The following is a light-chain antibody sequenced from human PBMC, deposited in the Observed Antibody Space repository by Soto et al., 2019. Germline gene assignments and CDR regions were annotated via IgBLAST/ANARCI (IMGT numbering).Light chain of an antibody. J-gene: IGKJ1*01. CDR1: QSISGW. CDR3: QQYNSYSET. Sequence: DIQMTQSPSTLSASVGDRVIITCRASQSISGWLAWYQQKPGKAPNLLIYRTSSLESGVPSRFTASGSGTEFTLTISSLQPDDFATYYCQQYNSYSETFGQGTKVDIK. V-gene: IGKV1-5*03. CDR2: RTS.